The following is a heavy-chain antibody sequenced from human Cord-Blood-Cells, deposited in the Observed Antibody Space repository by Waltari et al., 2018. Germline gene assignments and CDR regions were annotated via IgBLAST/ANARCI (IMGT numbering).Heavy chain of an antibody. Sequence: QVQLVQSGAEVKKPGASVKVSCKASGYTFTSSDIHWVRKATGQGLEWMGWMNPNSGNTGYAQKFQGRVTITRNTSISTAYMELSSLRSEDTAVYYCARVPVGGTAAFDIWGQGTMVTVSS. V-gene: IGHV1-8*03. D-gene: IGHD6-19*01. CDR2: MNPNSGNT. CDR3: ARVPVGGTAAFDI. CDR1: GYTFTSSD. J-gene: IGHJ3*02.